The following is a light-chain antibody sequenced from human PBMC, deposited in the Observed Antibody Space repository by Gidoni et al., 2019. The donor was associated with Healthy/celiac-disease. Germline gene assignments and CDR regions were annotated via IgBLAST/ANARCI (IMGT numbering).Light chain of an antibody. CDR2: DAS. V-gene: IGKV3-11*01. Sequence: EIVLTQSPATLSLSPGERATLPCRASHRVSSYLAWSQQKPGQAARLLIYDASNRANSIPARCSGSGSATDYTIPTSSLEHEDFAVYYCQQRSNWPTITFXQXTRLEIK. CDR1: HRVSSY. CDR3: QQRSNWPTIT. J-gene: IGKJ5*01.